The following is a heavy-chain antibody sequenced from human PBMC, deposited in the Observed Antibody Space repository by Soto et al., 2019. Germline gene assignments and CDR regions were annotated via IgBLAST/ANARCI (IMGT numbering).Heavy chain of an antibody. Sequence: GGSLRLSCAASGFTFSIYSMNWVRQAPGKGLEWVSYITSDRKTIHYADSVKGRFTIFRDNAKNTLYLQMGSLRAEDMAVYYCARQGRAASSYYFDYWGQGTLVTVSS. CDR2: ITSDRKTI. J-gene: IGHJ4*02. V-gene: IGHV3-48*01. CDR1: GFTFSIYS. D-gene: IGHD3-10*01. CDR3: ARQGRAASSYYFDY.